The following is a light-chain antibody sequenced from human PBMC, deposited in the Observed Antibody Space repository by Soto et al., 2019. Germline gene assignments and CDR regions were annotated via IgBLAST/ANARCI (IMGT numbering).Light chain of an antibody. CDR2: DAS. CDR3: QQYYDPPIT. Sequence: DIQMTQSPSSLSAYVGDRVTITCQASQDIDKYLNWYQQKPGKAPKLLIDDASNLETGVPSRFSGSGSGTHFTFTIASLQPEDTAIYYCQQYYDPPITFGQGTRLEIK. V-gene: IGKV1-33*01. CDR1: QDIDKY. J-gene: IGKJ5*01.